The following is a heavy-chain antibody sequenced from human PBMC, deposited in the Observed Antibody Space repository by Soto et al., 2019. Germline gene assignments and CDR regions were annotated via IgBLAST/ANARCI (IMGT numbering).Heavy chain of an antibody. J-gene: IGHJ4*02. CDR3: ARGDFDWSINTYYFDY. CDR1: GGSFSGYY. V-gene: IGHV4-34*01. D-gene: IGHD3-9*01. CDR2: INHSGST. Sequence: NPSETLSLTCAVYGGSFSGYYWSWIRQPPGKGLEWIGEINHSGSTNYNPSLKSRVTISVDTSKNQFSLKLSSVTAADTAVYYCARGDFDWSINTYYFDYWGQGTLVTVSS.